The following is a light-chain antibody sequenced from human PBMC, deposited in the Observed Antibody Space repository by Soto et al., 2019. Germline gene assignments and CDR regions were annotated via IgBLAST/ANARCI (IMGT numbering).Light chain of an antibody. J-gene: IGKJ1*01. Sequence: EIQMNQSPSSLSASVEDRVIITCRASQSISNHLNWYQQKPGKAPKLLIFAASSLQSGVPSRFSGSRSGPDFTLTISSLQPEDFATYYCQQSYSSPPTFGQGTKVDIK. CDR1: QSISNH. CDR2: AAS. CDR3: QQSYSSPPT. V-gene: IGKV1-39*01.